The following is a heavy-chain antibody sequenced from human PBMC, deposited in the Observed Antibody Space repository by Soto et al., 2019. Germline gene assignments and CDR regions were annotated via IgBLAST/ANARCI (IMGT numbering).Heavy chain of an antibody. V-gene: IGHV1-69*12. CDR2: IIPIFGTA. J-gene: IGHJ6*02. CDR3: ARGRYYGSGSRTDYYYYYGMDV. Sequence: QVQLVQSGAEVKKPGSSVKDSCKASGGTFSGYAISWVRQAPGQGLEWMGGIIPIFGTANYAQKFQGRVTITADESTSTAYMELSSLRSEDTAVYYCARGRYYGSGSRTDYYYYYGMDVWGQGTTVTVSS. D-gene: IGHD3-10*01. CDR1: GGTFSGYA.